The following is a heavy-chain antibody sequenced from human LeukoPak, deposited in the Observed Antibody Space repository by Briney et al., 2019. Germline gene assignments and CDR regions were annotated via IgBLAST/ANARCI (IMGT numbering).Heavy chain of an antibody. CDR1: GVAFSYYG. J-gene: IGHJ4*02. CDR2: ISSTGSDK. CDR3: ARDSSGRSEFEY. V-gene: IGHV3-48*02. D-gene: IGHD6-19*01. Sequence: GGSLSLSCAASGVAFSYYGMDSVRQAPGKGLQWVSCISSTGSDKYYADSVKGRFTISRDNAKYSLSLQTNSLTEEDTAVYYCARDSSGRSEFEYWGQGTVVTVSS.